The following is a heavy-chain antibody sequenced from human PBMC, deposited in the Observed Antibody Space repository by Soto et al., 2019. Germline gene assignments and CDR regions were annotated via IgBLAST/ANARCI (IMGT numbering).Heavy chain of an antibody. J-gene: IGHJ5*02. CDR3: ARANNSLDR. V-gene: IGHV4-38-2*01. CDR2: IYHTGDT. Sequence: PSATLSLTCVVSSYSISSGFFWAWIRQPPGKGLEWVGSIYHTGDTHYNPSLRSQVSMSVDTSKNHFSLRLTYLTAADTAVYFCARANNSLDRWCQGRLVTV. CDR1: SYSISSGFF. D-gene: IGHD1-20*01.